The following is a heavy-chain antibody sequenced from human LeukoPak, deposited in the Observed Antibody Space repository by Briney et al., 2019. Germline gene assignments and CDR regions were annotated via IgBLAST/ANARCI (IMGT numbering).Heavy chain of an antibody. Sequence: SETLSLTCAVPGGSISSGDYYWSWIRQPPGKGLEWIGYIYYSGSTYYNPSLKSRVTISVDTSKNQFSLKLSSVTAADTAVYYCASGPSFITIFYWGQGTLVTVSS. CDR3: ASGPSFITIFY. V-gene: IGHV4-30-4*08. CDR1: GGSISSGDYY. D-gene: IGHD3-3*01. CDR2: IYYSGST. J-gene: IGHJ4*02.